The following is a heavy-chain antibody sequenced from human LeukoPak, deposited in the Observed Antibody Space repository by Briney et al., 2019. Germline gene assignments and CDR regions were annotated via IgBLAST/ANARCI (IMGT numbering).Heavy chain of an antibody. D-gene: IGHD6-13*01. V-gene: IGHV1-69*13. J-gene: IGHJ5*02. CDR3: ARGLGATATNWFDP. CDR1: GGTFSSYA. CDR2: IIPIFGTA. Sequence: SVKVSCKASGGTFSSYAISWVRQAPGQGLEWMGGIIPIFGTANYAQKFQGRVTITADESTSTAYMELSSLRSEDTAVYYCARGLGATATNWFDPWGQGTLVTVSS.